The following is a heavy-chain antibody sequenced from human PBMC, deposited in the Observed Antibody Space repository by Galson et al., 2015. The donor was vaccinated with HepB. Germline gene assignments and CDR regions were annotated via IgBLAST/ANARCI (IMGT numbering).Heavy chain of an antibody. D-gene: IGHD3-3*01. CDR2: INTNTGNP. J-gene: IGHJ4*02. V-gene: IGHV7-4-1*02. Sequence: SVKVSCKASGYTFTSYAMNWVRQAPGQGLEWMGWINTNTGNPTYAQGFTGRFVFSLDTSVSTAYLQISSLKAEDTAVYYCARGALTIFGVVITTQYYFDYWGQGTLVTVSS. CDR1: GYTFTSYA. CDR3: ARGALTIFGVVITTQYYFDY.